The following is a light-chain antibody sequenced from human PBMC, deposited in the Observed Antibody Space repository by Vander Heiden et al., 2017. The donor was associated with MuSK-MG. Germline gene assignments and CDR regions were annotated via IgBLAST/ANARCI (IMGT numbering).Light chain of an antibody. CDR2: DAS. CDR3: QQYDNHPTWT. V-gene: IGKV1-33*01. J-gene: IGKJ1*01. Sequence: DIQMTQSPSPLSASVGHRVTITCQASQDISNYLNWYQQKPGKAPKLLIYDASNLETGVPSRFSGSGSGTDFTFTISSLQPEDIATYYCQQYDNHPTWTFGQGTKVEIK. CDR1: QDISNY.